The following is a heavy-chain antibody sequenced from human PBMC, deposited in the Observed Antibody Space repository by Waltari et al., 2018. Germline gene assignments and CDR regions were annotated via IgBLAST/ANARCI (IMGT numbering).Heavy chain of an antibody. Sequence: EVQLLESGGGLVQPGGSMVLSCAAYGFTFGSYAMGWVRQAPGKGLEWVSAISGSGGSTYYADSVKGRFTISRDNSKNTLYLQMNSLRAEDTAVYYCAKLAAAGHMDVWGKGTTVTVSS. CDR3: AKLAAAGHMDV. D-gene: IGHD6-13*01. V-gene: IGHV3-23*01. CDR1: GFTFGSYA. J-gene: IGHJ6*03. CDR2: ISGSGGST.